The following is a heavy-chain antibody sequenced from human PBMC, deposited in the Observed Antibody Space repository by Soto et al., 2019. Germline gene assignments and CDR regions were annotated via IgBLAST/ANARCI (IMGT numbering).Heavy chain of an antibody. CDR1: GYTFTSYG. Sequence: VASVKVSCKASGYTFTSYGISWVRQAPGQGLEWMGWISAYNGDTKYSQNFQGRVTITRDTSASTAYMELSSLRSEDTAVYYCARDPYYDFWSGSNWFDPWGQGTLVTVSS. V-gene: IGHV1-18*01. CDR3: ARDPYYDFWSGSNWFDP. D-gene: IGHD3-3*01. J-gene: IGHJ5*02. CDR2: ISAYNGDT.